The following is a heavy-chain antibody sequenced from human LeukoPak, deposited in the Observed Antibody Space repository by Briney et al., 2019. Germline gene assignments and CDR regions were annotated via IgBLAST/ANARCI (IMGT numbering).Heavy chain of an antibody. CDR3: AGGRTDIVVVPATLRNYYFGY. V-gene: IGHV1-69*06. D-gene: IGHD2-2*01. CDR1: GGTFSSYD. J-gene: IGHJ4*02. Sequence: SVKVSCKASGGTFSSYDISWVRQAPGQGLEWMGGIMPMFGKANYAQKFQGRVTTTADKATSTAYMELSSLRSEDTAVYYCAGGRTDIVVVPATLRNYYFGYWGQGTLVTVSS. CDR2: IMPMFGKA.